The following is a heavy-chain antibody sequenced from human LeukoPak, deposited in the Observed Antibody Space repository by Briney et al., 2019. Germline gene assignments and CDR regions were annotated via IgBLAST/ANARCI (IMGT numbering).Heavy chain of an antibody. CDR2: IIPILGIA. D-gene: IGHD6-19*01. J-gene: IGHJ4*02. CDR1: GGTFSSYA. Sequence: ASVKVSCKASGGTFSSYAISWVRQAPGQGLEWMGRIIPILGIANYAQKFQGRVTITADKSTSTAYMELSSLRAEDTAVYYCAKVTYGWHTPFDYWGQGTLDTVSS. V-gene: IGHV1-69*04. CDR3: AKVTYGWHTPFDY.